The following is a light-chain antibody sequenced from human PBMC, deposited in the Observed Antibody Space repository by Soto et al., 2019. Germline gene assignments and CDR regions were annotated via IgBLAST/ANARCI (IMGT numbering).Light chain of an antibody. CDR1: NSDIGFYNY. V-gene: IGLV2-14*01. CDR3: TSYTTDSTYV. Sequence: QSALTQPASVSGSPGQSITISCTGTNSDIGFYNYVSWYQQHPGEAPKLIIYEVAKRPSGVSSRFSGSKSGNTASLTISGLQAEDEADYHCTSYTTDSTYVFGTGTKVTVL. J-gene: IGLJ1*01. CDR2: EVA.